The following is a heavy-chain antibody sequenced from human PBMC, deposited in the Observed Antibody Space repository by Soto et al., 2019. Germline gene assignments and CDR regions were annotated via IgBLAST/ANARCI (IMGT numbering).Heavy chain of an antibody. CDR1: GGSISSGGYY. Sequence: ASETLSLTCTASGGSISSGGYYWSWIRQHPGKGLEWIGYIYYSGSTYYNPSLKSRVTISVDTSKNQFSLKLSSVTAADTAVYYCARFPPHDILTGYYDLFDYWGQGTLVTVSS. J-gene: IGHJ4*02. V-gene: IGHV4-31*03. CDR2: IYYSGST. CDR3: ARFPPHDILTGYYDLFDY. D-gene: IGHD3-9*01.